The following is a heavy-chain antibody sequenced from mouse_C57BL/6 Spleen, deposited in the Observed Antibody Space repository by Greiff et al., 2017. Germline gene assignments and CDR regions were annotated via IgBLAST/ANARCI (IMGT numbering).Heavy chain of an antibody. CDR1: GYTFTDYY. Sequence: VQLQQSGPELVKPGASVKISCKASGYTFTDYYMNWVKQSHGKSLEWIGDINPNNGGTSYNQKFKGKATLTVDKSSSTAYMVLRSLTAEDSAVYYCGRRWGQVAWCAYWGQGTLVTVAA. V-gene: IGHV1-26*01. J-gene: IGHJ3*01. CDR3: GRRWGQVAWCAY. D-gene: IGHD1-1*02. CDR2: INPNNGGT.